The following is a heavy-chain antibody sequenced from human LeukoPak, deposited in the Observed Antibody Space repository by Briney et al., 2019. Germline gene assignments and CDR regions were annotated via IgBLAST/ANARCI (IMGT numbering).Heavy chain of an antibody. Sequence: PGGSLRLSCAASGFTFSSYSMNWVRQAPGKGLEWVSYISSSSSTIYYADSVKGRLTISRDNAKNSLYLQMNSLRVEDTAVYYCASGGISGWYYWGQGTLVTVSS. CDR2: ISSSSSTI. CDR3: ASGGISGWYY. V-gene: IGHV3-48*01. D-gene: IGHD6-19*01. CDR1: GFTFSSYS. J-gene: IGHJ4*02.